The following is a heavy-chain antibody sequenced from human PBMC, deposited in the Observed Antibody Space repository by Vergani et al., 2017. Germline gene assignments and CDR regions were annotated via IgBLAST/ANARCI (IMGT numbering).Heavy chain of an antibody. CDR2: IYYSGST. CDR3: AREQRGSSSWPRVVY. J-gene: IGHJ4*02. V-gene: IGHV4-30-4*08. D-gene: IGHD6-13*01. Sequence: QVQLQESGPGLVKASQTLSLTCSVSGAYVGSGGYYWSWVRQPPGKGLEWIGYIYYSGSTYYNPSLKSRVTISVDTSKNQFSLKLSSVTAADTAVYYCAREQRGSSSWPRVVYWGQETLVTVSS. CDR1: GAYVGSGGYY.